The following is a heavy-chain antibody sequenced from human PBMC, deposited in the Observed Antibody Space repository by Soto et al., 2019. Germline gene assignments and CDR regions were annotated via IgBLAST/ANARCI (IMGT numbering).Heavy chain of an antibody. CDR3: ARHSGSYDFDY. Sequence: PSETLSLTCTVSVGSISSYYWSWIRQPPGKGLEWIGYISNSGSTKNPSLKSRVTISADTSKNQLSLKLNSVTAADTAVYYCARHSGSYDFDYWGQGTLVTVSS. CDR2: ISNSGST. D-gene: IGHD1-26*01. V-gene: IGHV4-59*01. CDR1: VGSISSYY. J-gene: IGHJ4*02.